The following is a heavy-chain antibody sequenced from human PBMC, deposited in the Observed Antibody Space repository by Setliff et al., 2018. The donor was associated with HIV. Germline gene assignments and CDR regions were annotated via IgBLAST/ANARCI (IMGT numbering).Heavy chain of an antibody. CDR3: ARNLYGGNSGSAFDV. D-gene: IGHD4-17*01. J-gene: IGHJ3*01. CDR2: INPSGAGT. V-gene: IGHV1-46*01. Sequence: ASVKVSCKASGYTFTTYYIHWVRQAPGQGLEWMGVINPSGAGTTYSQKFQGRLTITADESTSTVHMELSSLRSDDTAVYYCARNLYGGNSGSAFDVWGQGTMVTVSS. CDR1: GYTFTTYY.